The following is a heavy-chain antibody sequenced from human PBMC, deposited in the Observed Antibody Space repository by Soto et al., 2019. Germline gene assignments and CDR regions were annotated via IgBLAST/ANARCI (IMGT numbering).Heavy chain of an antibody. V-gene: IGHV4-59*08. CDR1: GGSISSYY. CDR2: IYYSGST. Sequence: QVQLQESGPGLVKPSETLSLTCTVSGGSISSYYWSWIRQPPGKGLEWIGYIYYSGSTNYNPSLKSRVTISVDTSKNQFSLKLSSVTAADTAVYYCARTIAVAAPGAFDIWGQGTMVTVSS. J-gene: IGHJ3*02. CDR3: ARTIAVAAPGAFDI. D-gene: IGHD6-19*01.